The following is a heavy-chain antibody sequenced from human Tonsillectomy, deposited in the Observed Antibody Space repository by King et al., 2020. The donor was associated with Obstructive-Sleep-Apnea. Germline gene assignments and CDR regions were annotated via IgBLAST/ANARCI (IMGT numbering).Heavy chain of an antibody. CDR1: GFSLSTSGVG. CDR3: ARTRVLLAAAGREGGVVQYGMDV. V-gene: IGHV2-5*02. J-gene: IGHJ6*02. Sequence: TLKESGPTLVKPTQTLTLTCTFSGFSLSTSGVGVGWIRQPPGKALEWLALIYWDDDKRYSPSLKSRLTITKDTSKNQVVLTMTNMDPVDTATYYCARTRVLLAAAGREGGVVQYGMDVWGQGTTVTVSS. D-gene: IGHD6-13*01. CDR2: IYWDDDK.